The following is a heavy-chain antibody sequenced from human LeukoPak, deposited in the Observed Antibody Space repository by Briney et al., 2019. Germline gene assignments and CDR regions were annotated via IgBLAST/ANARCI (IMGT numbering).Heavy chain of an antibody. D-gene: IGHD5-18*01. CDR1: GASIRINYF. J-gene: IGHJ4*02. CDR3: ASGYGYVYRYFDI. Sequence: PSETLSLTCAVSGASIRINYFWTWIRQHPGEGLEWIGYIHDSGSTHYNPSLKSRLTMSLDTSNNQFSMKLNSVTAADTAVYYCASGYGYVYRYFDIWGQGTLVTVAS. CDR2: IHDSGST. V-gene: IGHV4-31*11.